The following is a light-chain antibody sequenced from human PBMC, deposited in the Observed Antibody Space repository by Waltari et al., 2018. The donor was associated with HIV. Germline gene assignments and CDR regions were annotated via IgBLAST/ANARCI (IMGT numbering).Light chain of an antibody. CDR3: QSYDSTLSAVI. Sequence: QSVLTQPPSVSGAPGQRVTISCTGSTSNVGAGHDVHWYQHLLGTAPKLLINGFNSRPYGVPDRFSGSKSGTSASLAITGLQAEDEADYYCQSYDSTLSAVIFGGGTKLTVL. CDR1: TSNVGAGHD. J-gene: IGLJ2*01. CDR2: GFN. V-gene: IGLV1-40*01.